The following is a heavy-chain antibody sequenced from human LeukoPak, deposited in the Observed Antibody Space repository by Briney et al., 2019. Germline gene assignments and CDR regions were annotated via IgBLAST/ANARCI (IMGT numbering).Heavy chain of an antibody. V-gene: IGHV3-49*04. CDR2: IRSKAYGGTT. J-gene: IGHJ4*02. CDR1: GFTFGDYA. Sequence: PGRSLRLSCTASGFTFGDYAKSWVRQAPGKGLEWVGFIRSKAYGGTTEYAASVKGRFTISRDDSKSIAYLQMNSLKTEDTAVYYCTRGRDCSSTSCYNEPSYFDYWGQGTLVTVSS. CDR3: TRGRDCSSTSCYNEPSYFDY. D-gene: IGHD2-2*02.